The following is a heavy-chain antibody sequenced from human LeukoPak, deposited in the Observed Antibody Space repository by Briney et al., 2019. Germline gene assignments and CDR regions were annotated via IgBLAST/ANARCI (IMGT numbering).Heavy chain of an antibody. J-gene: IGHJ4*02. CDR3: ARDRLEALAGTRGFDY. CDR1: GFTFSNYG. CDR2: TLLNGNNN. V-gene: IGHV3-30*02. D-gene: IGHD6-19*01. Sequence: PGGSLRLSCAASGFTFSNYGMHWVRQAPGKGLEWVALTLLNGNNNYDADSVKGRFTISRDNSKNTLYLQMNSLRPEDTAVYSCARDRLEALAGTRGFDYWGQGILVTVSS.